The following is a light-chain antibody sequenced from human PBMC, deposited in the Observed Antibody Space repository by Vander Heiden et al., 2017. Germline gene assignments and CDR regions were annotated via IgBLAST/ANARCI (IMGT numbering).Light chain of an antibody. CDR2: EAS. CDR1: NIEDKT. J-gene: IGLJ1*01. V-gene: IGLV3-21*02. Sequence: SYVLTQPPSVSVAPGQTATITCGGNNIEDKTVHWYQQKPGQAPVRGVYEASARPSGIPERFSGSNSGHKATLKISRVEAGDEADDYCQVWASRSDHYVFGIGTKVTVL. CDR3: QVWASRSDHYV.